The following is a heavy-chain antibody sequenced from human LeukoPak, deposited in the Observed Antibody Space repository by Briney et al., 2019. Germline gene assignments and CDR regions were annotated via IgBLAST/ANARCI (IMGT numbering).Heavy chain of an antibody. D-gene: IGHD3-22*01. CDR3: AKDTGYDSSGYYYGDFDY. Sequence: ASVKVSCKASGYTFTNYYMHWVRQAPGQGLEWMGIINPSGGNTSYAQKFQGRVTMTRDMSTSTVYMELSSLRSEDTAVYYCAKDTGYDSSGYYYGDFDYWGQGTLVTVSS. V-gene: IGHV1-46*01. CDR1: GYTFTNYY. CDR2: INPSGGNT. J-gene: IGHJ4*02.